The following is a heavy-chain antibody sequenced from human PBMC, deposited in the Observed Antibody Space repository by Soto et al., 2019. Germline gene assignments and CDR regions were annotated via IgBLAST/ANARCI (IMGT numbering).Heavy chain of an antibody. CDR3: ARADGHYFDY. CDR2: IFYSGST. V-gene: IGHV4-31*03. J-gene: IGHJ4*02. Sequence: SETLSLTCTVSGDAVSSDEYYWSWIRQHSGKGLEWIGSIFYSGSTYYNPSLKSRVNILVDTSKKQFSLKLSSVTAADTAVYYCARADGHYFDYWGQGTLVTVSS. CDR1: GDAVSSDEYY.